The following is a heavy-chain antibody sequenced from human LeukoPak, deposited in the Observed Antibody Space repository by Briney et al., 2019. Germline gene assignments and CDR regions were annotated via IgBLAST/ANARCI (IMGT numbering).Heavy chain of an antibody. Sequence: PSETLSFTCTVSGGSISDYFWNWIRQPPGKGLEWIGNVFYSGSTNYSPSLTSRVTISVDTSKNQFSLKLSSVTAADTAVYYCARSYCTNNKCYSRFDPWGQGTLVTVSS. J-gene: IGHJ5*02. CDR1: GGSISDYF. CDR3: ARSYCTNNKCYSRFDP. D-gene: IGHD2-8*01. CDR2: VFYSGST. V-gene: IGHV4-59*01.